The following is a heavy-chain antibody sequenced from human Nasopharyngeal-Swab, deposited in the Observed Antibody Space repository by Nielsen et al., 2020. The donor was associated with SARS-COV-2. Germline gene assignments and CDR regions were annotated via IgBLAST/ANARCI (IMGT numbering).Heavy chain of an antibody. CDR2: INSDGSRT. J-gene: IGHJ4*02. D-gene: IGHD7-27*01. CDR1: GFSFSESW. CDR3: ARDFDKTGG. Sequence: GESLKISCAVSGFSFSESWIHWVRQAPGKGLVWVSRINSDGSRTGYADSAKGRFTISRDNAKNTIYLQMNSLRGEDTAVYYCARDFDKTGGWGQGTLVTVSS. V-gene: IGHV3-74*01.